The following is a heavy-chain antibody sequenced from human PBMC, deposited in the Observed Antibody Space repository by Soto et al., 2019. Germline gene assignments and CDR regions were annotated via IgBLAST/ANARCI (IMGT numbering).Heavy chain of an antibody. CDR2: ISYDGSNK. J-gene: IGHJ3*02. CDR3: ARGNSVCCDCYLYDAFDI. CDR1: GFTFSSYA. D-gene: IGHD2-21*02. Sequence: QVQLVESGGGVVQPGRSLRLSCAASGFTFSSYAMHWVRQAPGKGLEWVAVISYDGSNKYYADSVKGRFTISRDNSKKTLYLQINSLRAEDPAVYYCARGNSVCCDCYLYDAFDIWGQGTMVTVSS. V-gene: IGHV3-30-3*01.